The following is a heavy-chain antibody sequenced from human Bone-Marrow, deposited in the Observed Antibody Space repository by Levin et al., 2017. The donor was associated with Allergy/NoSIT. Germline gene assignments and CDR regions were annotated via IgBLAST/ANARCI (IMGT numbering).Heavy chain of an antibody. J-gene: IGHJ3*02. CDR1: GYSFSRYY. V-gene: IGHV1-8*01. Sequence: ASVKVSCKATGYSFSRYYINWVRQATGQGPEWMGWLNPNSGNTVLAQKFQGRVTLTRNTSISTAYLELSSLRDDDTALYYCARGLLLYPHAFDIWGQGTVVTVSS. CDR3: ARGLLLYPHAFDI. CDR2: LNPNSGNT. D-gene: IGHD2-2*02.